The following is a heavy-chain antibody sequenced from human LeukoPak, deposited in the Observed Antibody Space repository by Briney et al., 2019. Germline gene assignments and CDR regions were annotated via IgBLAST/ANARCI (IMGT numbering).Heavy chain of an antibody. CDR1: GYTFTSYD. Sequence: GASVKVSCKASGYTFTSYDINWVRQATGQGLEWMGWMNPNSGNTGYAQKFQGRVTMTRNTSISTAYMELSSLRSEDTAVYYCARADSWGEFYYYCYYMDVWGKGTTVTVSS. CDR3: ARADSWGEFYYYCYYMDV. V-gene: IGHV1-8*01. D-gene: IGHD3-16*01. CDR2: MNPNSGNT. J-gene: IGHJ6*03.